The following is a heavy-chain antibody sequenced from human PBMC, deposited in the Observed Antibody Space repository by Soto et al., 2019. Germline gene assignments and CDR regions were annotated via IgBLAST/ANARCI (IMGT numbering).Heavy chain of an antibody. D-gene: IGHD3-3*01. J-gene: IGHJ4*02. CDR3: ARDFAYFDS. CDR1: GGSFKSGSYS. Sequence: QVQLQESGPGLVKPSETLSLTCTVSGGSFKSGSYSWSWIRQPPGKGLEWIGYVYHTGRTSYNPSLKSRASIPMDTSKNHFSLNLDSVTAADTAVYFCARDFAYFDSWGQGTLVTVSS. CDR2: VYHTGRT. V-gene: IGHV4-61*03.